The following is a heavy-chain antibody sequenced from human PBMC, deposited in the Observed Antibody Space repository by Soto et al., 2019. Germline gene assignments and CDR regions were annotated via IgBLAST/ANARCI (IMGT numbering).Heavy chain of an antibody. J-gene: IGHJ6*03. CDR2: ISYDGSNK. V-gene: IGHV3-30*03. CDR3: ARAKGIAVAGTGVVYYYYYMDV. CDR1: GFTFSSYG. Sequence: PGGSLRLSCAASGFTFSSYGMHWVRQAPGKGLEWVAVISYDGSNKYYADSVKGRFTISRDNSKNTLYLQMNSLRAEDTAVYYCARAKGIAVAGTGVVYYYYYMDVWGKGTTVTVSS. D-gene: IGHD6-19*01.